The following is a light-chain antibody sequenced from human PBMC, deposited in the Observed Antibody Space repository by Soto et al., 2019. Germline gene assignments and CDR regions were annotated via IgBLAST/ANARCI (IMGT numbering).Light chain of an antibody. CDR3: QQYGTTPPT. J-gene: IGKJ3*01. CDR1: QNVSSGY. V-gene: IGKV3-20*01. Sequence: EIVLTQSPGTLSVSPGEGVTLSCRASQNVSSGYLAWYQQKPGQAPRLLIYGASTRAAGIPDRFSGNGSGTDFALTLSRLEPEDFVVYHCQQYGTTPPTFGPGTKVDIK. CDR2: GAS.